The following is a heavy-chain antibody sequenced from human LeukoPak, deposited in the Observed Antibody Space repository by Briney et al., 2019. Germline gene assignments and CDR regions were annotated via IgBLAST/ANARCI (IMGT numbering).Heavy chain of an antibody. V-gene: IGHV3-23*01. D-gene: IGHD2-21*01. J-gene: IGHJ6*02. CDR3: VKDRPCEPCIPMDA. Sequence: GGSLRLSCAASGFTFTDYSMSWIRQTPGKGLEWVASLGSSGANKYYADSVKGRFSISRDNSRDTVSPQMNSLRAEDTAVYYCVKDRPCEPCIPMDAGGQGTTVTVSS. CDR2: LGSSGANK. CDR1: GFTFTDYS.